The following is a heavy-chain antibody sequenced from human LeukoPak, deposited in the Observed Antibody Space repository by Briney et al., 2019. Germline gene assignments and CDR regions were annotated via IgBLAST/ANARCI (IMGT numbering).Heavy chain of an antibody. CDR2: ISYDGSNK. V-gene: IGHV3-30-3*01. J-gene: IGHJ4*02. Sequence: GRSLRLSCAASGFTFSSYAMHWVRQAPGKGLEWVAVISYDGSNKYYADSVKGRFTISRDNSKNTLYLQMNSLRAEDTAVYYCARTFFDYWGQGTLVTVSS. CDR3: ARTFFDY. CDR1: GFTFSSYA.